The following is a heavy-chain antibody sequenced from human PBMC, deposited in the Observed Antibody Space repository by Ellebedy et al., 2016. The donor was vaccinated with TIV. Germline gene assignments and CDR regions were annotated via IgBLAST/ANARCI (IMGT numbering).Heavy chain of an antibody. V-gene: IGHV1-2*02. Sequence: ASVKVSXKTSGYMFTDYYMHWVRQAPGQGLEWMGWINPNSGGTNYAQKFQGRVTMTRDTSISTAYMELSRVRSDDTAMYYCAREGDLPRGNWFDPWGQGTLVTVSS. CDR3: AREGDLPRGNWFDP. CDR1: GYMFTDYY. J-gene: IGHJ5*02. CDR2: INPNSGGT. D-gene: IGHD3-16*01.